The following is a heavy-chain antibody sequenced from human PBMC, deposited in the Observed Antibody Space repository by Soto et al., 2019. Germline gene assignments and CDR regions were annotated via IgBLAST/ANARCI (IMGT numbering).Heavy chain of an antibody. V-gene: IGHV3-30-3*01. Sequence: GGSLRLSCAASGFTFSSYAMHWVRQAPGKGLEWVAVISYDGSNKYYANSAKGGFTISGDNSKNTLYLQMKSLRAEDTAVYYCARDRLRSGSYYILYYFDYWGQGTLVTVSS. D-gene: IGHD3-10*01. J-gene: IGHJ4*02. CDR3: ARDRLRSGSYYILYYFDY. CDR2: ISYDGSNK. CDR1: GFTFSSYA.